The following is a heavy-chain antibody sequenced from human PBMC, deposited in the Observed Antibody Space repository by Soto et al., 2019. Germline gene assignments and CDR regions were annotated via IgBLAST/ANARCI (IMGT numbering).Heavy chain of an antibody. J-gene: IGHJ4*02. CDR2: ISTGNGNT. CDR3: AKGPRMWTPDY. V-gene: IGHV1-3*04. CDR1: GYTFTDYA. D-gene: IGHD2-15*01. Sequence: ASVKVSCKTSGYTFTDYAIYWVRQAPGQRLEWLGWISTGNGNTKFSQKFQGRVTITRDTSATTAYMELTSLRSEDTAVYYCAKGPRMWTPDYWGQGTLVTVSS.